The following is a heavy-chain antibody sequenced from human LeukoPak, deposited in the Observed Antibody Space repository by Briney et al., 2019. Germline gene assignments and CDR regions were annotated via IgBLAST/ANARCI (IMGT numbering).Heavy chain of an antibody. J-gene: IGHJ6*02. V-gene: IGHV4-59*01. CDR2: IYYSGST. CDR3: ARDSLTYGMDV. Sequence: SETLSLTCTVSGGSISSYYWSWIRQPPGKGLEWIGYIYYSGSTNYNPSLRSRVTMSVDTSKNQFSLKLSSVTAADTAVYFCARDSLTYGMDVWGQGTTVTVSS. CDR1: GGSISSYY.